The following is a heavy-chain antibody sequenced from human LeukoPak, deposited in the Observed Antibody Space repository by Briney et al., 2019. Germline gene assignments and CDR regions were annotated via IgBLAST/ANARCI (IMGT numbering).Heavy chain of an antibody. D-gene: IGHD4-17*01. V-gene: IGHV3-15*01. J-gene: IGHJ4*02. Sequence: PGGSLRLSCAASGFTFSSYAMSWVRQAPGKGLEWVGRLKGKTSTETTDFAAPVKGRFTISRDDSKNTLYLQMNSLTAEDTAVYYCTWMATVRTVDVWGQGTLVTVSS. CDR1: GFTFSSYA. CDR2: LKGKTSTETT. CDR3: TWMATVRTVDV.